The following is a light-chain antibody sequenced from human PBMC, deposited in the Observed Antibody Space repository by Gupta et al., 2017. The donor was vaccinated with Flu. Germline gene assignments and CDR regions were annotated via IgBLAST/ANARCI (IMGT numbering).Light chain of an antibody. CDR1: QSVSSSY. CDR3: QQYGSSPET. V-gene: IGKV3-20*01. CDR2: GAS. J-gene: IGKJ2*01. Sequence: EIVLTQSPRNMSWSPGERATLSCRASQSVSSSYLAWYQQKPGQAPRLLIYGASTRATGIADRFSGSGSGTDFTLTISRLEPEDFAVYYCQQYGSSPETFGQGTKLEIK.